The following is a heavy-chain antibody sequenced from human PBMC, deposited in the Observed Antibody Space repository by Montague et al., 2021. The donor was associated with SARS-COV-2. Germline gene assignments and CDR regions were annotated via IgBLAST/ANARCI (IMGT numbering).Heavy chain of an antibody. CDR3: ARGTKGVFTYDYDSSGYASDY. CDR2: INHSGST. V-gene: IGHV4-34*01. D-gene: IGHD3-22*01. CDR1: GGSFSGYC. Sequence: SETLSLTCAVYGGSFSGYCWSWIRQPPGKGLEWIGEINHSGSTKYNPSLKSRVTISVDTSKNKFSLKLSSVTAADTAVYYCARGTKGVFTYDYDSSGYASDYWGQGTLVTVSS. J-gene: IGHJ4*02.